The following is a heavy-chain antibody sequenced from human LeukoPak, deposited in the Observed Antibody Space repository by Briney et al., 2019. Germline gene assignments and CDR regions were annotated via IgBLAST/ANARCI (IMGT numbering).Heavy chain of an antibody. CDR3: VRGTGTSFGYFDY. CDR2: INPNGGST. J-gene: IGHJ4*02. Sequence: ASVKVSCKASGYTFTSHYIHWVRQAPGQGLEWMGIINPNGGSTGYAQKFQGRVTLTRDTSTSTVYMELRSLRSEDTAVYYCVRGTGTSFGYFDYWGQGTLVTVSS. D-gene: IGHD1-14*01. V-gene: IGHV1-46*01. CDR1: GYTFTSHY.